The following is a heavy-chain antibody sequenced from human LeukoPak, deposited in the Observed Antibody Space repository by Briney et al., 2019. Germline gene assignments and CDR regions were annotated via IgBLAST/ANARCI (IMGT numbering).Heavy chain of an antibody. CDR2: ISGSGGST. CDR3: AKGYCSGGSCYPGGFDY. V-gene: IGHV3-23*01. D-gene: IGHD2-15*01. Sequence: GGSLRLSCAASGFTFSKYAMSWVRQAPGKGLDWVATISGSGGSTYCADSVKGRFTISRDNSKNTLYLQMNSLRAEDTAVYYCAKGYCSGGSCYPGGFDYWGQGTLVTVSS. CDR1: GFTFSKYA. J-gene: IGHJ4*02.